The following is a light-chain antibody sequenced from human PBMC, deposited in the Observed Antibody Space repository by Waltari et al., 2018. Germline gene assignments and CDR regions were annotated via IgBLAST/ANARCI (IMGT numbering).Light chain of an antibody. CDR3: HQYGSSPPIT. CDR1: QSVSSSY. Sequence: EIVLTQSPGTVSLSPGERATLSCRASQSVSSSYLAWYQQKPGQAPRPLIYGASSRATGIPDRFSGSGSGTDFTLTISRLEPEDFAVYYCHQYGSSPPITFGQGTRLEIK. J-gene: IGKJ5*01. V-gene: IGKV3-20*01. CDR2: GAS.